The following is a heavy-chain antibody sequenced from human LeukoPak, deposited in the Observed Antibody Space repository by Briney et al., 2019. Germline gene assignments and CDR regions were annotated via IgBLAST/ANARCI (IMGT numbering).Heavy chain of an antibody. J-gene: IGHJ4*02. V-gene: IGHV4-39*01. D-gene: IGHD5-18*01. Sequence: SETLSLTCTVSGGSISSSSYYWGWIRQPPGKGLEWIGSIYYSGSTYYNPSLKSRVTISVDTSKNQFSLKLSSVTAADTAVYYCANEGDTAMDYWGQGTLGTVSS. CDR1: GGSISSSSYY. CDR2: IYYSGST. CDR3: ANEGDTAMDY.